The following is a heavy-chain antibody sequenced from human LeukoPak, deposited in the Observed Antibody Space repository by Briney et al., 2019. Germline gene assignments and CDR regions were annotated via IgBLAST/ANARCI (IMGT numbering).Heavy chain of an antibody. CDR1: GRSFSGYY. Sequence: SETLSLTCAVYGRSFSGYYWSWIRQPPGKGLEWIGEINHSGSTNYNPSLKSRVTISVDTSKNQFSLKLSSVTAADTAVYYCARLSIAAGGDWGQGTLVTVSS. V-gene: IGHV4-34*01. CDR2: INHSGST. D-gene: IGHD6-13*01. J-gene: IGHJ4*02. CDR3: ARLSIAAGGD.